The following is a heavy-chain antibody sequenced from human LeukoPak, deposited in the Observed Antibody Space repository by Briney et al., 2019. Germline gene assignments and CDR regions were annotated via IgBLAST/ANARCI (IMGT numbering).Heavy chain of an antibody. CDR2: MNPNSGNT. V-gene: IGHV1-8*01. CDR1: GYTLTSYD. D-gene: IGHD3-22*01. CDR3: ARERGSSWGMIVVEDDAFDI. Sequence: ASVKVSCKASGYTLTSYDINWVRQATGQGLEWMGWMNPNSGNTGYAQKFQGRVTMTRNTSISTAYMELSSLRSEDTAVYYCARERGSSWGMIVVEDDAFDIWGQGTVVTVSS. J-gene: IGHJ3*02.